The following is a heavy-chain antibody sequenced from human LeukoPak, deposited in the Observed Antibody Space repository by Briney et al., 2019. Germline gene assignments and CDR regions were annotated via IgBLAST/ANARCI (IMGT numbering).Heavy chain of an antibody. CDR2: ISGSGGST. Sequence: GGSLRLSCAASGFTFSSYAMSWVRQAPGKGLEWVSAISGSGGSTYYANSVKGRFTISRDNSKNTLYLQMNSLRAEDTAVYYCAKDLYYYDTSGNAFDIWGQGTMVTVSS. CDR3: AKDLYYYDTSGNAFDI. V-gene: IGHV3-23*01. J-gene: IGHJ3*02. D-gene: IGHD3-22*01. CDR1: GFTFSSYA.